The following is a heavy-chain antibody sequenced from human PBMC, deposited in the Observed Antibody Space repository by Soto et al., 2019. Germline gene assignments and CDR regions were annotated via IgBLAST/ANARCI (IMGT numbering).Heavy chain of an antibody. J-gene: IGHJ4*02. D-gene: IGHD6-13*01. V-gene: IGHV3-74*01. Sequence: GGSLRLSCAGSGCTFSPYWMHWVRQAPGKGLVWVSLINSDGSSTSYADSVKGRFTISRDNAKNTLYLQINSLRADDTAVYYCARDAIFASSSWYDYWGQGTLVTVSS. CDR3: ARDAIFASSSWYDY. CDR2: INSDGSST. CDR1: GCTFSPYW.